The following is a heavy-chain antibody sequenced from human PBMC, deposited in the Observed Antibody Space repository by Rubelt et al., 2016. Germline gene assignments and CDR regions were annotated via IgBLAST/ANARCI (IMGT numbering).Heavy chain of an antibody. CDR1: GFSLSTSGVG. V-gene: IGHV2-5*02. J-gene: IGHJ4*02. D-gene: IGHD1-26*01. CDR2: IYWDDDK. CDR3: ARLRPVGGRYYFDY. Sequence: QITLKEPGPTLVKPTQTLTLTCTFSGFSLSTSGVGVGWIRQPPGKALEWLTLIYWDDDKRYSPSLKSRLTITKDTSTNQVVLTRTNMDPVDTATYYCARLRPVGGRYYFDYWGQGTLVTVSS.